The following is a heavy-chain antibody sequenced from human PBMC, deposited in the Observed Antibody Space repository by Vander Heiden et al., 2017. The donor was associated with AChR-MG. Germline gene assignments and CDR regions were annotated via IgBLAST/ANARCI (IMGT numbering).Heavy chain of an antibody. J-gene: IGHJ6*02. V-gene: IGHV3-21*01. CDR1: GFTFSSYS. Sequence: EVQLVESGGGLVKPGGSLRLSCAASGFTFSSYSMNWVRQAPGKGLEWVSSISSSSSYIYYADSVKGRFTISRDNAKNSLYLQMNSLRAEDTAVYYCARGDSTIFGVVMGIGGMDVWGQGTTVTVSS. D-gene: IGHD3-3*01. CDR3: ARGDSTIFGVVMGIGGMDV. CDR2: ISSSSSYI.